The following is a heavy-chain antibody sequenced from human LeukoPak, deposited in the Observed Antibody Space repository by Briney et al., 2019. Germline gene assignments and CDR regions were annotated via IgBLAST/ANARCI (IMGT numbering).Heavy chain of an antibody. J-gene: IGHJ6*02. Sequence: TGGSLRLSCAASGFTLSSYLIHWVRQAPGKGLVWVSRINSDGRRTTYADSVKGRFTISRDNAKNTLYLQMNSLRTEDTAVYYCAKTTGRADYSSDGGYYGLDVWGQGTTVTVSS. V-gene: IGHV3-74*01. CDR1: GFTLSSYL. D-gene: IGHD4-11*01. CDR3: AKTTGRADYSSDGGYYGLDV. CDR2: INSDGRRT.